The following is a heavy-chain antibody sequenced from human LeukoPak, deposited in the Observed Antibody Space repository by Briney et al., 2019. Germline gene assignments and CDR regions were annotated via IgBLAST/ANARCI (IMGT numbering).Heavy chain of an antibody. J-gene: IGHJ4*02. CDR2: LYHSGSS. D-gene: IGHD3-10*01. CDR3: ARGGNRFGGFYFDY. V-gene: IGHV4-31*03. CDR1: ADSLSSGGHY. Sequence: SQTLSLTCTVSADSLSSGGHYWAWISPLPGKGREAIGFLYHSGSSRHNPSLKDRVAISVDASRKQFALRPSSVTAADTAIYYCARGGNRFGGFYFDYWGQGIQVIVSS.